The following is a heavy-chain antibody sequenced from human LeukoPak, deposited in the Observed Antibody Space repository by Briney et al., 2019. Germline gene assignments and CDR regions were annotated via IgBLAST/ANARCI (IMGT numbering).Heavy chain of an antibody. J-gene: IGHJ6*04. V-gene: IGHV3-30*04. CDR1: GFTFSSYA. Sequence: GGSLRLSCAASGFTFSSYAMHWVRQAPGKGLEWVAVISYDGSNKYYADSVKGRFTISRDNSKNTLYLQMNSLRAEDTAVYYCASTRAVWFGDPGYYGMDVWGKGTTVTVSS. CDR2: ISYDGSNK. D-gene: IGHD3-10*01. CDR3: ASTRAVWFGDPGYYGMDV.